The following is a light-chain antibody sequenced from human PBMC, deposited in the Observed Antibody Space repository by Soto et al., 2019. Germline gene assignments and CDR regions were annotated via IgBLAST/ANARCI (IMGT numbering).Light chain of an antibody. Sequence: EIVLTQSPGTLSVSPGERVTLSYRASQSVGRNYLAWYQQKPGQAPRLLIYVAYIRATGIPDRFSGSGSGTDFTLTISRLEPEDFAVYYCQQYADSPLTFGGGTKVETK. CDR1: QSVGRNY. J-gene: IGKJ4*01. CDR3: QQYADSPLT. CDR2: VAY. V-gene: IGKV3-20*01.